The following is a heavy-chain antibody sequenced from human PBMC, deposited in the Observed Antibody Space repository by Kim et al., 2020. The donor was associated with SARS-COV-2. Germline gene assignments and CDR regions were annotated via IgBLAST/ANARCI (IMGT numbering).Heavy chain of an antibody. D-gene: IGHD3-3*01. V-gene: IGHV4-39*07. Sequence: SETLSLTCTVSGGSISSSSYYWGWISQPPGKGLEWIGSIYYSGSTYYNPSLKSRVTISVDTSKNQFSLKLSSVTAADTAVYYCARRGFLEIYGIDYWGQGTLVTVSS. CDR3: ARRGFLEIYGIDY. CDR2: IYYSGST. CDR1: GGSISSSSYY. J-gene: IGHJ4*02.